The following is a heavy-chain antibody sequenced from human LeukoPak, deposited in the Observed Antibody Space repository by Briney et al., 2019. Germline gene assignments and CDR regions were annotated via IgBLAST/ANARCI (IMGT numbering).Heavy chain of an antibody. CDR2: IYSGGST. CDR3: ANIVVIAAAGIDY. J-gene: IGHJ4*02. CDR1: GFTVSSNY. V-gene: IGHV3-53*01. D-gene: IGHD6-13*01. Sequence: GGSLRLSCAASGFTVSSNYMNWVRQAPGKGLEWVSVIYSGGSTYYADSVKGRFTISRDNSKNTLYLQMNSLRAEDTAVYYCANIVVIAAAGIDYWGQGTLVTVSS.